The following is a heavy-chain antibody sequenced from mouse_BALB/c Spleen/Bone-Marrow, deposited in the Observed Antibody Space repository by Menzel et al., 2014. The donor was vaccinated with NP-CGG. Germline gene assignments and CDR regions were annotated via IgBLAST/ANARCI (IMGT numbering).Heavy chain of an antibody. CDR1: GFNIKDTY. Sequence: VQLQQPGAELVKPGASVKLSCTASGFNIKDTYMHWVKQRPEQGLEWIGRIDPANGNTKYDPKFQGKATIAADTSSNTAYLQPSSLTSEDTAVHYRARGYDEGFAYWGQGTLVTISA. D-gene: IGHD2-14*01. J-gene: IGHJ3*01. CDR3: ARGYDEGFAY. CDR2: IDPANGNT. V-gene: IGHV14-3*02.